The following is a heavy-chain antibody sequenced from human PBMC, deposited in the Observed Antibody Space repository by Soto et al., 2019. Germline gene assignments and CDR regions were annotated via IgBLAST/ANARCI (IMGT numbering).Heavy chain of an antibody. V-gene: IGHV4-34*01. CDR3: ARGQGFYDFWSGYYFDY. J-gene: IGHJ4*02. Sequence: SETLSLTCAVYGGSFSGYYWSWIRQPPGKGLEWIGEINHSGSTNYNPSLKSRVTISVDTSKNQFSLKLSSVTAADTAVYYCARGQGFYDFWSGYYFDYWGQGTLVTVSS. CDR2: INHSGST. D-gene: IGHD3-3*01. CDR1: GGSFSGYY.